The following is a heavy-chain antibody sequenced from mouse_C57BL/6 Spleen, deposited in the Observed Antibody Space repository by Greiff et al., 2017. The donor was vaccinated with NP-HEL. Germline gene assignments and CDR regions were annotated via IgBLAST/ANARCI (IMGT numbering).Heavy chain of an antibody. D-gene: IGHD1-1*01. V-gene: IGHV5-6*01. J-gene: IGHJ2*01. CDR2: ISSGGSYT. CDR3: ARSYYGSSFYFDY. Sequence: EVKVVESGGDLVKPGGSLKLSCAASGFTFSSYGMSWVRQTPDKRLEWVATISSGGSYTYYPDSVKGRFTISRDNAKNTLYLQMSSLKSEDTAMYYCARSYYGSSFYFDYWGQGTTLTVSS. CDR1: GFTFSSYG.